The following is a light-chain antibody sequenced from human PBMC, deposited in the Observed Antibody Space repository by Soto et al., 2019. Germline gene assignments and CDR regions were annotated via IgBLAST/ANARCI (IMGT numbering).Light chain of an antibody. CDR3: QHYGGMWA. Sequence: DIPMTQSPPTLSASVGDRVTITCRASESITNRLAWYQQRPGKAPKVLIYDASNLESGVPSRFSGSGFGTEFILTISSLQPDDFATYCCQHYGGMWAFGQGTKVEVK. CDR1: ESITNR. CDR2: DAS. V-gene: IGKV1-5*01. J-gene: IGKJ1*01.